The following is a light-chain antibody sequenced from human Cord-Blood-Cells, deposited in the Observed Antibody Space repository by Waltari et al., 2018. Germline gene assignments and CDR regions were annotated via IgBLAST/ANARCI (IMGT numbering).Light chain of an antibody. J-gene: IGKJ2*01. CDR3: QQYNSYSYT. V-gene: IGKV1-5*03. Sequence: DIQMTQSPSTLSASVGDRVTITCRASQSISSWLARYQQKPGKAPKLLIYKASILESGVPSRFSGSGSGTEFTLTISSLQPDDFATYYCQQYNSYSYTFGQGTKLEIK. CDR1: QSISSW. CDR2: KAS.